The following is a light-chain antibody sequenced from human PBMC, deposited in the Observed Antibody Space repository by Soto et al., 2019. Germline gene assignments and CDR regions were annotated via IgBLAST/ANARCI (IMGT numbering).Light chain of an antibody. CDR3: NSYTSSSTLVV. J-gene: IGLJ2*01. V-gene: IGLV2-14*01. CDR2: DVT. Sequence: QSALTQPASVSGSPGQSITISCTGTSSDIGAYNYVSWYQQHPGKAPKLMIYDVTNRPSGVSNRFSGSKSGNTASLTISGRQAEDEADYYCNSYTSSSTLVVFGGGTKVTVL. CDR1: SSDIGAYNY.